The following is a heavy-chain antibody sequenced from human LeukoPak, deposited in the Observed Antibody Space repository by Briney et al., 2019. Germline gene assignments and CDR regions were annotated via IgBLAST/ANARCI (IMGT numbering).Heavy chain of an antibody. V-gene: IGHV4-34*01. CDR2: INHSGRT. Sequence: SEALSLTCAVYGGSFSGYYWSWIHQPPGKGLEWIGEINHSGRTNYNPSLKSRVTISVGTSKNQFSLKLSSVTAADTAVYYCARAARDDWVDPWGQGTLVTVSS. CDR1: GGSFSGYY. J-gene: IGHJ5*02. CDR3: ARAARDDWVDP.